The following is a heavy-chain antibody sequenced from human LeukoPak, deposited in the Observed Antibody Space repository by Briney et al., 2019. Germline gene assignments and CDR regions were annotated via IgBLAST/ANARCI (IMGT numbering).Heavy chain of an antibody. Sequence: GSLRLSCAASGFTFSSYAMHWVRQAPGKGLEWVAVISYDGSNKYYADSVKGRFTISRDNSKNTLYLQMNSLRAEDTAVYYCARMYSSGWQDFDYWGQGTLVTVSS. J-gene: IGHJ4*02. D-gene: IGHD6-19*01. CDR3: ARMYSSGWQDFDY. CDR1: GFTFSSYA. CDR2: ISYDGSNK. V-gene: IGHV3-30-3*01.